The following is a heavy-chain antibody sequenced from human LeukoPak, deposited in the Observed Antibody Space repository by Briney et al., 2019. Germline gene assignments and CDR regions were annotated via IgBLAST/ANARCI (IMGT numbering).Heavy chain of an antibody. D-gene: IGHD1-26*01. J-gene: IGHJ4*02. CDR1: GGSISSYY. Sequence: SETLSLTCTVSGGSISSYYWSWIRQPPGKGLEWIGYIYYSGSTNYNPSLKSRVTISVDTSKNQFSLKLSSVTAADTAVYYCAREAKYSGSWDYWGQGTLVTVSS. CDR3: AREAKYSGSWDY. CDR2: IYYSGST. V-gene: IGHV4-59*12.